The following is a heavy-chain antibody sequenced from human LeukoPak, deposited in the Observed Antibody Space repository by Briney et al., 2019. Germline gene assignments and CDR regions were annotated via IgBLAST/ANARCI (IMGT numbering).Heavy chain of an antibody. CDR3: AKDGYYSSANHFARLHFDL. D-gene: IGHD3-3*01. Sequence: PGGSLRLSCEASGFTFSTHAMNWIRQTPGKGLEWLSVISGDVQTTTYASSVKGRFTISRANSKNTLYLEMNSLRVEDTAIYYCAKDGYYSSANHFARLHFDLWGRGTRVTVSS. CDR2: ISGDVQTT. V-gene: IGHV3-23*01. CDR1: GFTFSTHA. J-gene: IGHJ2*01.